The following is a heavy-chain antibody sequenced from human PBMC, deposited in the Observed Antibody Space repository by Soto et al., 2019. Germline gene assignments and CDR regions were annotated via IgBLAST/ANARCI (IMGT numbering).Heavy chain of an antibody. CDR2: IIPILSLA. J-gene: IGHJ6*02. CDR1: GGTFSSYS. D-gene: IGHD2-2*01. CDR3: ATEAGVPAATDYYGMDV. V-gene: IGHV1-69*02. Sequence: SVKVSCKASGGTFSSYSINWVRQAPGQGLEWMGRIIPILSLAHYAQKLQGRVTITADKSTSTAYVELSRLTSEDTAVYYCATEAGVPAATDYYGMDVWGQGTSVIGSS.